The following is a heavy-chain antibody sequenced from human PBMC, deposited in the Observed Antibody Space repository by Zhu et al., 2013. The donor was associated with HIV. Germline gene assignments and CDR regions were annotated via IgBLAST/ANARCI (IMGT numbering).Heavy chain of an antibody. Sequence: WMGWINPNSGGTNYAQKFQGRVTMTRDTSISTAYMELSRLRSDDTAVYYCARVSNRQQLELDYWGQGTLVTVSS. D-gene: IGHD6-13*01. CDR2: INPNSGGT. V-gene: IGHV1-2*02. J-gene: IGHJ4*02. CDR3: ARVSNRQQLELDY.